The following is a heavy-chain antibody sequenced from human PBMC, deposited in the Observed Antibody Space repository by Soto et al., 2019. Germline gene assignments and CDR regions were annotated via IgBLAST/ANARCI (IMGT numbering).Heavy chain of an antibody. CDR2: ISYDGSNK. D-gene: IGHD6-13*01. CDR3: AKDRLRAAGTTIIPDY. V-gene: IGHV3-30*18. Sequence: QVQLVESGGGVVQPGRSLRLSCAASGFTFSSYGMHWVRQAPGKGLEWVAVISYDGSNKYYADSVKGRFTISRDNSKNTLYLQMNSLRAEDTAVYYCAKDRLRAAGTTIIPDYWGQGTLVTVSS. J-gene: IGHJ4*02. CDR1: GFTFSSYG.